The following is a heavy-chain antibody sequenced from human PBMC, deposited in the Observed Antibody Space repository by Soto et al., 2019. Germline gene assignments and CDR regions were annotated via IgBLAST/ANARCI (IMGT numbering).Heavy chain of an antibody. CDR1: GFSHNTSGMC. CDR3: ARDSVALYYYYSGMDV. CDR2: IDWDDDK. V-gene: IGHV2-70*11. Sequence: FGPPLVTHTQTLTLTCTFCGFSHNTSGMCESWIRQPPRKALEWLARIDWDDDKYYSTSLKTRLTISKDTSKNQVVLTMTNMDPVDTATYYCARDSVALYYYYSGMDVWGQGTTVTVSS. D-gene: IGHD2-21*01. J-gene: IGHJ6*02.